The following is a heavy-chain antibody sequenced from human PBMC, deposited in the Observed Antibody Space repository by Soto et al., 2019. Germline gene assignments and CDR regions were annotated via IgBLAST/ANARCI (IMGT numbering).Heavy chain of an antibody. CDR2: INPSEGST. CDR3: VRDVRCPGGS. Sequence: QVQLVQSGAEMKKPGASVKVSCKASGYTFTSYYMHWVRQAPGQGLQWMGIINPSEGSTTYAQKFQGRVTMTRDTSTTTVYMELSSLRSEDTAVYYCVRDVRCPGGSWGQGTLVTVSS. V-gene: IGHV1-46*03. CDR1: GYTFTSYY. D-gene: IGHD2-15*01. J-gene: IGHJ4*02.